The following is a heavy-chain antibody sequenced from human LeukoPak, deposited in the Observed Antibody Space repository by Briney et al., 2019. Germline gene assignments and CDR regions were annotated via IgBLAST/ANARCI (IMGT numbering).Heavy chain of an antibody. CDR1: GFTFSSYS. V-gene: IGHV3-21*01. CDR2: ISSSSSYI. J-gene: IGHJ4*02. Sequence: KSGGSLRLSCAASGFTFSSYSMNWVRQAPGKGLEWVSSISSSSSYIYYADSVKGRFTISRDNAKNSLYLQMNSLRAEDTAVYYCASYPWGGSGYDYYWGQGTLVTVSS. D-gene: IGHD5-12*01. CDR3: ASYPWGGSGYDYY.